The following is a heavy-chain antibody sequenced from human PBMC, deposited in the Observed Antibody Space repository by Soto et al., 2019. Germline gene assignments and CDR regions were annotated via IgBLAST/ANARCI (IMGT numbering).Heavy chain of an antibody. D-gene: IGHD6-13*01. Sequence: PSETLSLTCTVSGGSISSGSYYWSWIRQHPGKGLEWIAYIYYTGSTYYNPSLKSRVTTSVDTSKNQFSLNLSSVTAADTAVYYCARDLGAAGMEYYHGMDVWGQGTTVTVSS. CDR1: GGSISSGSYY. V-gene: IGHV4-31*03. CDR3: ARDLGAAGMEYYHGMDV. CDR2: IYYTGST. J-gene: IGHJ6*02.